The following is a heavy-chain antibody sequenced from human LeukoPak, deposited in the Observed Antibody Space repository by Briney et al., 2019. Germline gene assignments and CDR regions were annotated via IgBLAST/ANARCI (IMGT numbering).Heavy chain of an antibody. CDR1: GFTVSSNY. Sequence: GGSLRLSCAASGFTVSSNYMSWVRQAPGKGLEWVSVIYSGGSTYYADSVKGRFTISRDNSKNTLYLQMNSLRAEDTAVYYCATSYDILTGLPLDYWGQGTLVTVSS. J-gene: IGHJ4*02. CDR3: ATSYDILTGLPLDY. CDR2: IYSGGST. D-gene: IGHD3-9*01. V-gene: IGHV3-66*01.